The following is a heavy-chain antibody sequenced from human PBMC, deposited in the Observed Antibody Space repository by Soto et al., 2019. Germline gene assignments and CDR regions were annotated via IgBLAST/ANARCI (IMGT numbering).Heavy chain of an antibody. V-gene: IGHV3-23*01. CDR1: GLTFSGYA. CDR2: ISGSGGST. Sequence: GGSLGLPCAASGLTFSGYAMGWARQAPGTGLEWVSAISGSGGSTYYADSVKGRFTNSSDNSKNTLYLQMNSLRAEYTAVYYSAKVSYSSSWYWDYWGLGT. D-gene: IGHD6-13*01. CDR3: AKVSYSSSWYWDY. J-gene: IGHJ4*02.